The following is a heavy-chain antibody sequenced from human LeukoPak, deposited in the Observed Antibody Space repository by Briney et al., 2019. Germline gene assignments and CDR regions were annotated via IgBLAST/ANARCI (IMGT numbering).Heavy chain of an antibody. CDR3: ARAYGGSPTCQGRDQFVV. V-gene: IGHV3-30*04. CDR2: VWYGGRTK. CDR1: GFTLSTYA. Sequence: GTSLRLSCAASGFTLSTYAMHWVRQPPGKGLEWVATVWYGGRTKEYTDSVKGRFTISRDDGKNSLYLQMNSLRPEDTALYSCARAYGGSPTCQGRDQFVVGGQGKMATVFS. D-gene: IGHD3-16*01. J-gene: IGHJ3*01.